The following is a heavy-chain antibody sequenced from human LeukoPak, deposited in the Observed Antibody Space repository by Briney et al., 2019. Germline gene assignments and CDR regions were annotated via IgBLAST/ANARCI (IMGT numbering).Heavy chain of an antibody. J-gene: IGHJ3*01. D-gene: IGHD1-26*01. CDR2: SRNRARGSTT. V-gene: IGHV3-72*01. CDR3: ARDLFGGGYTAFDV. CDR1: GFIFSDHH. Sequence: GGSLRLSCAASGFIFSDHHMDWVREAPGKGLEWIGRSRNRARGSTTEYAASVKGRFTISRDDSKNSLSLHMNSLNTEDTAVYYCARDLFGGGYTAFDVWVQGTMVTVSS.